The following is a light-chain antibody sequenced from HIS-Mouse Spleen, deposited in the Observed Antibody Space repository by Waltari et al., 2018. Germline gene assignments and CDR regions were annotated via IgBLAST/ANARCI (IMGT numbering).Light chain of an antibody. CDR1: QXVLYTSNNKNY. J-gene: IGKJ4*01. Sequence: DIVMTQSXDSLXVSLGERAXINCXSSQXVLYTSNNKNYLAWYQQKPGQPPKLLIYWASTREXXXPDRFSXXGXXXDFXLTISSXQAEDVAVYXXQQYYSXPXXTXXGGTXVEIK. CDR3: QQYYSXPXXT. CDR2: WAS. V-gene: IGKV4-1*01.